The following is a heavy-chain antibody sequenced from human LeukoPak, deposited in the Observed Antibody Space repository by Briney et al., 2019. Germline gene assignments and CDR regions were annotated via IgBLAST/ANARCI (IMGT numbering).Heavy chain of an antibody. D-gene: IGHD6-19*01. J-gene: IGHJ4*02. CDR1: GGSISSGGYY. Sequence: SQTLSLTCTVSGGSISSGGYYWSWIRQHPGKGLEWIGYIYYSGSTYYNPSLKSRLTISVDTSKNQFSLELSSVTAVDTALYYCARGSSSGSPSYWGQGTLVTVSS. CDR2: IYYSGST. CDR3: ARGSSSGSPSY. V-gene: IGHV4-31*03.